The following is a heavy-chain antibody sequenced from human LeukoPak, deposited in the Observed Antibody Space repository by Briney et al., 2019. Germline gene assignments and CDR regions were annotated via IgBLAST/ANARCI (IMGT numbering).Heavy chain of an antibody. J-gene: IGHJ4*02. CDR2: ISPYNGTT. D-gene: IGHD5-18*01. Sequence: GASVKVSCKTSGYTFTTFGINWVRQAPGQGLEWMGWISPYNGTTNYAQKLQGRVTMTTDTSTNTAYMELRSLRSDDTAVYYCARDKGRAYSYGYVDYWGQGTLVTVP. CDR1: GYTFTTFG. CDR3: ARDKGRAYSYGYVDY. V-gene: IGHV1-18*01.